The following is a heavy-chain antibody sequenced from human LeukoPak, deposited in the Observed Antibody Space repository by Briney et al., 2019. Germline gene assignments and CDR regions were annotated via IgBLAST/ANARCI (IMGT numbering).Heavy chain of an antibody. D-gene: IGHD3-16*01. CDR2: ISGSGGST. V-gene: IGHV3-23*01. CDR1: GFSFSSYE. Sequence: GGSLRLSCAASGFSFSSYEMNWVRQAPGKGLEWVSAISGSGGSTYYADSVKGRFAISRDNSKNTLYLQMNSLRAEDTAVYYCAKGFGGMITFGGVPGYWGQGTLVTVSS. CDR3: AKGFGGMITFGGVPGY. J-gene: IGHJ4*02.